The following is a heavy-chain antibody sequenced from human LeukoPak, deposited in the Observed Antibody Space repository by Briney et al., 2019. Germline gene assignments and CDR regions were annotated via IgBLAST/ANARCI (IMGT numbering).Heavy chain of an antibody. V-gene: IGHV4-59*01. Sequence: PSETLSLTCTVSGGSISSYYWSWIRQPPGKGLEWIGYIYYSGSTNYNPSLKSRVTISVDTSKNQFSLKLSSVTAADTAVYYCARQGYSYGSIHYYYYMDVWGKGTTVTVSS. CDR2: IYYSGST. D-gene: IGHD5-18*01. CDR3: ARQGYSYGSIHYYYYMDV. CDR1: GGSISSYY. J-gene: IGHJ6*03.